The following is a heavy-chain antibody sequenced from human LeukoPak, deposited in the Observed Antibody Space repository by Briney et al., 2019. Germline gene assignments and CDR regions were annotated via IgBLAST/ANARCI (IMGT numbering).Heavy chain of an antibody. J-gene: IGHJ4*02. D-gene: IGHD1-1*01. V-gene: IGHV3-21*01. CDR2: ISSSSSYI. CDR3: ARGDWNDRNDD. Sequence: GGSLRLSCAASGFTLSSYSMNWVRQAPGKGLEWVSSISSSSSYIYYADSVKGRFTISRDNAKNSLYLQMNSLRAEDTAVYYCARGDWNDRNDDWGQGTLVTVSS. CDR1: GFTLSSYS.